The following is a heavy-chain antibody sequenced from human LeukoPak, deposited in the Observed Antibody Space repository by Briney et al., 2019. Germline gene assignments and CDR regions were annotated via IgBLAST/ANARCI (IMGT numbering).Heavy chain of an antibody. J-gene: IGHJ4*02. D-gene: IGHD1-26*01. V-gene: IGHV3-23*01. Sequence: GGSLRLSCAAPGFTFSSYAMSWVRQAPGKGLEWVSAISGSGGSTYYADSVKGRFTISRDNSKNTLYLQMNSLRAEDTAVYYCAKRYSGSYGFDYWGQGTLVTVSS. CDR1: GFTFSSYA. CDR2: ISGSGGST. CDR3: AKRYSGSYGFDY.